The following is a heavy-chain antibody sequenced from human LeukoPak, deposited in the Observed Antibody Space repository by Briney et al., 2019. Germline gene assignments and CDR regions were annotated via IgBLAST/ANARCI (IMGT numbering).Heavy chain of an antibody. V-gene: IGHV4-59*01. J-gene: IGHJ4*02. Sequence: SETLSLTCTVSGGSISSYYWSWIRQPPGKGLEWIGYIYYSGSTNYNPSLKSRVTISVDTSKNQFSLKLSSVTAADTAVYYCARGGSGSYSPHDYWGQGTLVTVSS. CDR1: GGSISSYY. CDR2: IYYSGST. D-gene: IGHD1-26*01. CDR3: ARGGSGSYSPHDY.